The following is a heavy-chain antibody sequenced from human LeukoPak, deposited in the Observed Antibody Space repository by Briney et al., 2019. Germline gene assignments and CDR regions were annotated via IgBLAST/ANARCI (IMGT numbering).Heavy chain of an antibody. CDR2: INHSGST. Sequence: KPSETLSLTCAVYGGSFSGYYWSWIRQPPGKGLEWIGEINHSGSTNYNPSLKSRVTISVDTSKNQFSLKLSSVTAADTAVYYCASHYGSGSYHSFDYWGQGTLVTVSS. J-gene: IGHJ4*02. CDR3: ASHYGSGSYHSFDY. V-gene: IGHV4-34*01. D-gene: IGHD3-10*01. CDR1: GGSFSGYY.